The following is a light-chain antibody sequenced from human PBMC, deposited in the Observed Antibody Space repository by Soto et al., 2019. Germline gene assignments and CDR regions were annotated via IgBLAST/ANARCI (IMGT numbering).Light chain of an antibody. J-gene: IGKJ2*03. CDR3: QQYGNSPRYS. CDR1: QSVSSNY. V-gene: IGKV3-20*01. Sequence: EIVLTQSPGTLSLSLGERATVSCRASQSVSSNYLAWYQQKPGQAPRLLIYAKSSRATGIPDRFSGSGSGTDFTLTISRLEPEDFAVYYCQQYGNSPRYSFGQGTKLEIK. CDR2: AKS.